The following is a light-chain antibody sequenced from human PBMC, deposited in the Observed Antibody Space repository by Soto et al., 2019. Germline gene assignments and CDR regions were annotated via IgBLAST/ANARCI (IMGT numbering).Light chain of an antibody. Sequence: SYELTQPPSVSVAPGQTARITCGGNNIGSKSVHWYQQKPGQAPVLVVYDDSDRPSGIPERFSGSNSGNTATLTNSRVEAGDEAEYYCKVGDNRSVPLFVFGNGTKPPVL. CDR1: NIGSKS. CDR2: DDS. CDR3: KVGDNRSVPLFV. J-gene: IGLJ1*01. V-gene: IGLV3-21*02.